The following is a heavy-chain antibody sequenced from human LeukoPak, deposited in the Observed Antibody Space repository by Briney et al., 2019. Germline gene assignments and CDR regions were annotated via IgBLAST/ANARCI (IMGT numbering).Heavy chain of an antibody. D-gene: IGHD6-13*01. J-gene: IGHJ5*02. CDR2: IRFDGSNT. V-gene: IGHV3-30*02. CDR1: GFSFNSFA. Sequence: PGGSLRLSCAASGFSFNSFAMHWVRQAPGKGLEWVAFIRFDGSNTYYADSVKGRFTISRDNSKNTLYLQMNSLRDEDTAVYYCARDLVAAAGSAWGQGTQVTVSS. CDR3: ARDLVAAAGSA.